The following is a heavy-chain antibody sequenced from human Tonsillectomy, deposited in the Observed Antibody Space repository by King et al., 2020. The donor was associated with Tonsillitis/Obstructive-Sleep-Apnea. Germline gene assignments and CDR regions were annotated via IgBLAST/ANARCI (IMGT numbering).Heavy chain of an antibody. J-gene: IGHJ4*02. D-gene: IGHD2-2*01. CDR3: ARMIVVVPAATYYFDY. V-gene: IGHV4-59*01. CDR1: GGSISSYY. CDR2: IYYSGST. Sequence: VQLQESGPGLVKPSETQSLTCTVSGGSISSYYWSWIRQPPGKGLEWIGCIYYSGSTNYNPSLKSRVTISVDTSKNQFSLKLSSVTAADTAVYYCARMIVVVPAATYYFDYWGQGTLVTVSS.